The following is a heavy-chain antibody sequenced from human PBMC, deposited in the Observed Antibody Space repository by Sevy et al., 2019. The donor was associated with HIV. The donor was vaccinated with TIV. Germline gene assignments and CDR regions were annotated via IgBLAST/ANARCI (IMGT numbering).Heavy chain of an antibody. CDR2: ISQSGTT. V-gene: IGHV4-38-2*02. CDR3: ARGRRNKASLDF. D-gene: IGHD4-4*01. Sequence: SETLSLTCTVSGYSISSGYFWGWVRQPPGRGLEWIGDISQSGTTYLNPSLKSRVTISVDTSKNEISLKVHSVTAADTAVYYCARGRRNKASLDFWGQGTLVTVSS. J-gene: IGHJ4*02. CDR1: GYSISSGYF.